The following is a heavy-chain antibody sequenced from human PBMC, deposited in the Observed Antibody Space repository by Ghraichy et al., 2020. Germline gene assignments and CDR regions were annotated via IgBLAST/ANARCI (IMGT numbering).Heavy chain of an antibody. CDR3: ARHGWGFRGIFDY. J-gene: IGHJ4*02. D-gene: IGHD6-19*01. CDR1: GGSISSYY. V-gene: IGHV4-59*08. CDR2: IYYSGST. Sequence: SETLSLTCTVSGGSISSYYWSWIRQPPGKGLEWIGYIYYSGSTNYNPSLKSRVTISVDTSKNQFSMKLSSVTAADTAVYYCARHGWGFRGIFDYWGQGTLVTVSS.